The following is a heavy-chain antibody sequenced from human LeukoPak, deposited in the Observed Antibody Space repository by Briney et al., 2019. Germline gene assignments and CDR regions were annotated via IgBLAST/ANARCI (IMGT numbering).Heavy chain of an antibody. J-gene: IGHJ4*02. Sequence: PGGSLRLSCVVSGISLSNYGMTWVRQAPGKGLEWVSYISERGGSTAYADSVKGRFTISRDTSLNTLYLQMNNLRAEDTAAYFCAKRGVVIRGILVIGYHQEAYHYDFWGQGVLVTVSS. CDR3: AKRGVVIRGILVIGYHQEAYHYDF. D-gene: IGHD3-10*01. CDR1: GISLSNYG. V-gene: IGHV3-23*01. CDR2: ISERGGST.